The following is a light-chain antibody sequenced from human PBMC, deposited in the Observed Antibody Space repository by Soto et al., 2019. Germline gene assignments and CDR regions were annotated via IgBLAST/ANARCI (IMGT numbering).Light chain of an antibody. CDR1: SNDVGSSNH. CDR3: SSYTSSSTAYV. Sequence: QSALTQPASVSGSPGQSITISCTGTSNDVGSSNHVSWYQQYPGKVPKLMIYEVSVRPSGVSNRFSGSKSGNTASLTISGRQAEDEADYYCSSYTSSSTAYVFGTGTKLTVL. J-gene: IGLJ1*01. V-gene: IGLV2-14*01. CDR2: EVS.